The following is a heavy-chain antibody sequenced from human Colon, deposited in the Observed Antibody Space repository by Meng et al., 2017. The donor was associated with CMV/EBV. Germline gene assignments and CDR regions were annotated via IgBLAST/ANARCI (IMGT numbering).Heavy chain of an antibody. CDR1: GFFFSSEP. CDR2: ISYTGSNK. CDR3: ARGYRDYLDY. J-gene: IGHJ4*02. V-gene: IGHV3-30*04. Sequence: HFCAVSGFFFSSEPRHWVRQATGKGLEWVAVISYTGSNKYDADSVKGRFTITRDNSKNALYLQMNSLRAEDTAVYYWARGYRDYLDYWGQGTLVTVSS. D-gene: IGHD1-26*01.